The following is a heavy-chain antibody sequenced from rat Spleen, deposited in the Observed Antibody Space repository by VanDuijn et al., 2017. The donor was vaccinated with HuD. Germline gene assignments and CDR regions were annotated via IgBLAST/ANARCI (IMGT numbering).Heavy chain of an antibody. J-gene: IGHJ2*01. CDR1: GFTFSDYG. V-gene: IGHV5-29*01. CDR3: ARETGYNSYFDY. Sequence: EVRLVESGGGLVQPGRSLKLSCAASGFTFSDYGMAWVLQAPTKGLEWVASISYDGGNTYYRDSVKGRFTLSRDNAKSTLYLQMDSLRSEDTATYYCARETGYNSYFDYWGQGVMVTVSS. CDR2: ISYDGGNT. D-gene: IGHD1-4*01.